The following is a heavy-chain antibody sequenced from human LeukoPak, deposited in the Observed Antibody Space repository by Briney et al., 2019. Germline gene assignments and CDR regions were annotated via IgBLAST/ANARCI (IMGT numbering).Heavy chain of an antibody. D-gene: IGHD3-22*01. CDR1: GYSFTSYR. Sequence: GESLKISCKGSGYSFTSYRIGWVRQMPGKGLEWMGIIYPGDSDTRYSPSFQGQVTISADKSISTAYLQWSSLKASDTAMYYCARRHYYDSSGYLLFDYWGQGTLVTVSS. CDR3: ARRHYYDSSGYLLFDY. V-gene: IGHV5-51*01. J-gene: IGHJ4*02. CDR2: IYPGDSDT.